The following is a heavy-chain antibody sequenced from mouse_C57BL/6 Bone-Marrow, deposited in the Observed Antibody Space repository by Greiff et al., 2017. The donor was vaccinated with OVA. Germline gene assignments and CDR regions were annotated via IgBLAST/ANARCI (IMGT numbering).Heavy chain of an antibody. CDR2: INPNNGGT. V-gene: IGHV1-26*01. Sequence: VQLQQSGPELVKPGASVKISCKASGYTFTDYYMNWVKQSPGKSLEWIGDINPNNGGTSYNQKFKGKATLTVDKSSSTAYMELRSLTSEDSAVYYCARSDGGYWGQGTTLTVSS. J-gene: IGHJ2*01. CDR1: GYTFTDYY. D-gene: IGHD2-3*01. CDR3: ARSDGGY.